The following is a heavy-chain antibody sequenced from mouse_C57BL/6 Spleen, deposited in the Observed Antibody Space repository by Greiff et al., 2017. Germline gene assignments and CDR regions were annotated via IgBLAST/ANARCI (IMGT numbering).Heavy chain of an antibody. CDR3: ARDHYSNPMDY. V-gene: IGHV5-4*01. J-gene: IGHJ4*01. CDR2: ISDGGSYT. CDR1: GFTFSSYA. D-gene: IGHD2-5*01. Sequence: EVQRVESGGGLVKPGGSLKLSCAASGFTFSSYAMSWVRQTPEKRLEWVATISDGGSYTYYPDNVKGRFTISRDNAKNNLYLQMSHLKSEDTAMYYCARDHYSNPMDYWGQGTSVTVSS.